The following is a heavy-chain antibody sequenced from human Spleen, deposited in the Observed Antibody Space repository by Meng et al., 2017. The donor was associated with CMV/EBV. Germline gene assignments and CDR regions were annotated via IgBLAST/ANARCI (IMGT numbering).Heavy chain of an antibody. V-gene: IGHV4-34*01. J-gene: IGHJ5*02. CDR3: TRGKPIFGIVVVPAARSGWFDP. Sequence: GSDCRRNDQGPGKRLDTMEGIKRSGDTYHTPSLKNNLTLSIGASKTQFSLKLSSVTAADTAVYYCTRGKPIFGIVVVPAARSGWFDPWGQGTLVTVSS. CDR2: IKRSGDT. D-gene: IGHD2-2*01. CDR1: GSD.